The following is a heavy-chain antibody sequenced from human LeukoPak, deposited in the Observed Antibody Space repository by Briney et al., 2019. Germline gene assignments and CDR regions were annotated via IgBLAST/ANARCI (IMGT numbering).Heavy chain of an antibody. J-gene: IGHJ4*02. CDR2: INQDGNKK. CDR3: ATGDYGVHGDY. CDR1: GFTFSNYW. V-gene: IGHV3-7*03. D-gene: IGHD4/OR15-4a*01. Sequence: GGSLTLSCAASGFTFSNYWMTWVRQAPGEGLEWVAHINQDGNKKYYVDSVKGRFTIFRDNAKNSLYLQMNSLRAEDTAVYYCATGDYGVHGDYWGQGILVTVSS.